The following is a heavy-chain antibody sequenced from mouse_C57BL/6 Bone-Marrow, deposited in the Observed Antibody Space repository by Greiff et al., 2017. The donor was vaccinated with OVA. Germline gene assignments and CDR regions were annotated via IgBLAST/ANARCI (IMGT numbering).Heavy chain of an antibody. J-gene: IGHJ4*01. Sequence: QVQLQQSGAELARPGASVKLSCKASGYTFTSYGLSWVKQRTGQGLEWIGEIYPRSGNTYYNEKFKGKATLTADKSSSTAYMELRSLTSEDSAVYFCAREPSSNYYYAMDYWGQGTSVTVSS. CDR1: GYTFTSYG. CDR2: IYPRSGNT. CDR3: AREPSSNYYYAMDY. V-gene: IGHV1-81*01.